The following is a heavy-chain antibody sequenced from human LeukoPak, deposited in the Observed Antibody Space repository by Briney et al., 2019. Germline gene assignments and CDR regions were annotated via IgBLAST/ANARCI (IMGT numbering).Heavy chain of an antibody. Sequence: ASVKVSCKAFGYTFTAYYIHWVRQAPGQGLEWMGWISPNSGGTNYAQKFQGRVTVTRDTSISTAYVELSGLISDDTAVYYCARGRAQNEDQWLLQGYWGQGTLVTISS. CDR2: ISPNSGGT. D-gene: IGHD5-12*01. J-gene: IGHJ4*02. CDR3: ARGRAQNEDQWLLQGY. V-gene: IGHV1-2*02. CDR1: GYTFTAYY.